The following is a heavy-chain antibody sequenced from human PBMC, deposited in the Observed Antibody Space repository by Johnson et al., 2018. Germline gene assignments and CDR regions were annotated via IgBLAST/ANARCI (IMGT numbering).Heavy chain of an antibody. V-gene: IGHV3-23*04. CDR3: ARHPGDYGANVRGFEC. Sequence: EEGLVEAGGGLVEPGGSLRLSCAASGFSFSSYAMSWVRQAPGKGLEWVSGISGSGISTFYADAVNGRFTISSDNTKTMLSLQMNSLRVEDTALSYCARHPGDYGANVRGFECWGQGSLVTVSS. CDR1: GFSFSSYA. J-gene: IGHJ4*02. D-gene: IGHD4-17*01. CDR2: ISGSGIST.